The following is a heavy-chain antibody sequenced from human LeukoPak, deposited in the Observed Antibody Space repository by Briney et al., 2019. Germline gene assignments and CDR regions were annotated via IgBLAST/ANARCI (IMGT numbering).Heavy chain of an antibody. CDR3: ARDERLLSFLK. J-gene: IGHJ4*02. V-gene: IGHV3-23*01. Sequence: PGGSLRLSCEASGFTFSRHGMHWVRQAPGKGLEWVSGITGSGGSTYYADSVKGRFTISRDNSKNTLYLQMNSLRAEDTAIYYCARDERLLSFLKWGQGTLVTVSS. D-gene: IGHD3-3*01. CDR2: ITGSGGST. CDR1: GFTFSRHG.